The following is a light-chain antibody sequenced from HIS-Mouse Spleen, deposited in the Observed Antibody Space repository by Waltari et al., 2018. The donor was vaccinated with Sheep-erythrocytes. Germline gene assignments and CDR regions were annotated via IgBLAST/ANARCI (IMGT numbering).Light chain of an antibody. Sequence: QSALTQPRSVSGSPGQSVTISCTGTSSDVGGYNYVSWYQQHPGKAPKLMIYEGSKRPSGVSNRISGSKSGTTASPTISGLQAEDEADYYCCSYAGSSTPWVFGGGTKLTVL. CDR2: EGS. CDR3: CSYAGSSTPWV. J-gene: IGLJ3*02. CDR1: SSDVGGYNY. V-gene: IGLV2-23*01.